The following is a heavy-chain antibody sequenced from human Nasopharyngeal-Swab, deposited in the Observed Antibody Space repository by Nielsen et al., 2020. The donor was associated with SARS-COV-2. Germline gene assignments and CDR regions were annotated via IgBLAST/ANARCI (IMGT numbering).Heavy chain of an antibody. Sequence: LRLSCTVSGGSISSGGYYWSWIRQHPGKGLEWIGYIYYSGSTYYNPSLKSRVTISVDTSKNQFSLKLSSVTAADTAVYFCAGTLYTSGWFLWGQGTLVTVSS. CDR2: IYYSGST. J-gene: IGHJ4*02. CDR3: AGTLYTSGWFL. CDR1: GGSISSGGYY. D-gene: IGHD6-19*01. V-gene: IGHV4-31*03.